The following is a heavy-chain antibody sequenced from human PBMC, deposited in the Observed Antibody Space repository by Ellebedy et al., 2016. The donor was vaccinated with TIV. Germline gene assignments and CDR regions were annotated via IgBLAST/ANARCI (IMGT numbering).Heavy chain of an antibody. CDR1: GFTFSSFA. CDR2: ISADGVST. V-gene: IGHV3-23*01. D-gene: IGHD3-22*01. J-gene: IGHJ4*02. Sequence: GESLKISCAASGFTFSSFAMHWVRQAPGKGLEWLSVISADGVSTYHAGSVKGRFTITRDNSKNTLYLQMNSLRAEDTAVYYCAKGSSSGYSYDRVGFQYWGQGTPVTVSS. CDR3: AKGSSSGYSYDRVGFQY.